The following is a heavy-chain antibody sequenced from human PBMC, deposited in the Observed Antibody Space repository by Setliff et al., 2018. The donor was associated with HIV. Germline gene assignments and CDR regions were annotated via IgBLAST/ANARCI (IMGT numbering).Heavy chain of an antibody. CDR1: GVTFRSYA. J-gene: IGHJ5*02. Sequence: SVKVSCKDSGVTFRSYAISWVRQAPGQGLEWMGRIVPTLGSVNYAQKFQGRVTITADKPTTTAYMQIVGLTSEDTAIYYCARVIGDDFWSGTSNWFDPWGQGTVVTVSS. CDR2: IVPTLGSV. V-gene: IGHV1-69*04. D-gene: IGHD3-3*01. CDR3: ARVIGDDFWSGTSNWFDP.